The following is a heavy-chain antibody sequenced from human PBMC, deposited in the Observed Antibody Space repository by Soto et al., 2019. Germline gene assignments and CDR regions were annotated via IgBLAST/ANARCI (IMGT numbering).Heavy chain of an antibody. CDR1: GFSFSSFA. Sequence: SGGSLRLSCEASGFSFSSFAMNWVRQAPGRGLEWVSHISDDGASIYYADSLKGRFTISRDNAKNSLSLQMNNLRAEDTAVYYCARENSVQAWLHHFDHWGLGTLVT. D-gene: IGHD5-18*01. J-gene: IGHJ4*02. CDR2: ISDDGASI. V-gene: IGHV3-48*03. CDR3: ARENSVQAWLHHFDH.